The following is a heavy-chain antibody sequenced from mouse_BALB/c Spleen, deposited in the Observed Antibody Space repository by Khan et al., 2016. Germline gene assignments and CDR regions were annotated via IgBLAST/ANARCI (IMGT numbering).Heavy chain of an antibody. CDR2: INPDTGKP. CDR1: GYTFTNYW. CDR3: SRRGRRWGFDY. J-gene: IGHJ2*01. D-gene: IGHD1-1*01. Sequence: QVQLEESGAELAKPGASVKISCKASGYTFTNYWMDWVKQTPGQGLEWIGCINPDTGKPEYTQNFKDKATLTADKSSTTAYMQLSSLTTEDSAVYKCSRRGRRWGFDYWCQGTTLTVSS. V-gene: IGHV1-7*01.